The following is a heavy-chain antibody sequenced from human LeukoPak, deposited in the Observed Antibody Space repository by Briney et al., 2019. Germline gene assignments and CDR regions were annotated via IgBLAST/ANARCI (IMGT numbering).Heavy chain of an antibody. Sequence: SETLSLTCAVYGGSFSGYYWSWIRQPPGKGLQWIGDINHSGSPNYNPANYNPSLTSRVTISVDTSKNQFSLKLTSVTAADTAVYYCARGIQSGTGFWSGPGRLDFWGQGALVTVSS. CDR2: INHSGSPNYNPA. D-gene: IGHD3-3*01. CDR1: GGSFSGYY. CDR3: ARGIQSGTGFWSGPGRLDF. V-gene: IGHV4-34*01. J-gene: IGHJ4*02.